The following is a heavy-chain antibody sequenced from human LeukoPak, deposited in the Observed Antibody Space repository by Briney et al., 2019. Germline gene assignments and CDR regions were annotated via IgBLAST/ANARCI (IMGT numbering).Heavy chain of an antibody. CDR2: ISSSSSYI. CDR1: GFTFSSYS. V-gene: IGHV3-21*01. J-gene: IGHJ5*02. Sequence: PGRSLRLSCAASGFTFSSYSMNWVRQAPGKGLEWVSSISSSSSYIYYADSVKGRFTISRDNAKNSLYLQMNSLRAEDTAVYYCARESSWELNWFDPWGQGTLVTVSS. CDR3: ARESSWELNWFDP. D-gene: IGHD1-26*01.